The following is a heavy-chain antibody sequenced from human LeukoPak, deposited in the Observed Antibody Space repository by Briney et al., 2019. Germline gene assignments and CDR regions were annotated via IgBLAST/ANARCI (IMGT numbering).Heavy chain of an antibody. Sequence: PGGSLRLPCAASGFTFSSYSMNWVRQAPGKGLEWVSSISSSSSYIYYADSVKGRFTISRDNAKNSLYLQMNSLRAEDTAVYYCARANTRYSSSRQGYWGQGTLVTVSS. D-gene: IGHD6-13*01. CDR2: ISSSSSYI. CDR3: ARANTRYSSSRQGY. J-gene: IGHJ4*02. V-gene: IGHV3-21*01. CDR1: GFTFSSYS.